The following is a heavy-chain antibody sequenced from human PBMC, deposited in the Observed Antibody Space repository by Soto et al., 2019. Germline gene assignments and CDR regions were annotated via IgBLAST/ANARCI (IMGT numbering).Heavy chain of an antibody. V-gene: IGHV1-69*01. CDR1: GGTFSSYA. J-gene: IGHJ4*02. CDR3: ARDSYPGIAAAKGSY. CDR2: IIPIFGTA. Sequence: QVQLVQSGAEVRNPGSSGKAPAKPSGGTFSSYAISWGRQALGQGLEWMGGIIPIFGTANYAQKFQGRVTITADESTSTAYMELSSLRSEDTAVYYCARDSYPGIAAAKGSYWGQGTLVTVSS. D-gene: IGHD6-13*01.